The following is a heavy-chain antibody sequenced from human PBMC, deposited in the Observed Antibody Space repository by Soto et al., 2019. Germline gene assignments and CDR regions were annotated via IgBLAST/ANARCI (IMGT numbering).Heavy chain of an antibody. CDR2: TYYSGST. CDR3: AREPSGEETSGGRGQNNDYYGMDF. CDR1: GGSVGSGSYY. Sequence: SETLSLTCTVSGGSVGSGSYYWSWIGQPPGKGLERLGYTYYSGSTNYNTSLKSRVTISVATSKNQFSLKLSSVTAADTALYECAREPSGEETSGGRGQNNDYYGMDFGGQGTTVTVS. V-gene: IGHV4-61*01. D-gene: IGHD2-15*01. J-gene: IGHJ6*02.